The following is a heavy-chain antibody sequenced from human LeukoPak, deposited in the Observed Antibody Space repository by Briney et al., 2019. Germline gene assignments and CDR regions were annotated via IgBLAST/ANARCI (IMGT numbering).Heavy chain of an antibody. Sequence: GGSLRLSCAASGFTVSSNYMSWVRQAPGKGLEWVSAISGSGGSTYYADSVKGRFTISRDNSKNTLYLQMNSLRAEDTAVYYCARDGYSSSWEEIYYFDYWGQGTLVTVSS. CDR1: GFTVSSNY. D-gene: IGHD6-13*01. J-gene: IGHJ4*02. V-gene: IGHV3-23*01. CDR2: ISGSGGST. CDR3: ARDGYSSSWEEIYYFDY.